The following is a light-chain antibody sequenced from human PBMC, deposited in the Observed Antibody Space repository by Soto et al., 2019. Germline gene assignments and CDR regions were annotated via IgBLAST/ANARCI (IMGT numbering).Light chain of an antibody. J-gene: IGKJ5*01. CDR3: MQALQTPVT. V-gene: IGKV2-28*01. Sequence: DIVMTQSPLSLPVTPGEPASISCRSSQSLLHRNGNNYLDWYLQKPGQSPQLLIYLGSNRASGVPDRFSGSGSGTDFTLKISRVEAEDVGDYYSMQALQTPVTFGQGTRLEIK. CDR2: LGS. CDR1: QSLLHRNGNNY.